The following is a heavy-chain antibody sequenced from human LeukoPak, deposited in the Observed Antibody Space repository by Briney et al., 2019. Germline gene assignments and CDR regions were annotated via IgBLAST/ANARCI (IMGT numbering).Heavy chain of an antibody. Sequence: GVSLRLFCAASGFTFSSYWMSWVRQAPGKGLEWVSAISGSGGSTYYADSVKGRFTISRDNSKTTLYLQMNSLRAEETAVYSCAKDSRGPYSSSFDWFDPWSQGTLVTVSS. CDR1: GFTFSSYW. V-gene: IGHV3-23*01. J-gene: IGHJ5*02. CDR2: ISGSGGST. D-gene: IGHD6-13*01. CDR3: AKDSRGPYSSSFDWFDP.